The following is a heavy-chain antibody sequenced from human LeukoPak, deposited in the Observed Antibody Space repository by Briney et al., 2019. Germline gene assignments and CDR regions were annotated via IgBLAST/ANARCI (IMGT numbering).Heavy chain of an antibody. V-gene: IGHV4-38-2*01. CDR1: GYSISSGYY. D-gene: IGHD3-10*01. Sequence: SETLSLTCAVSGYSISSGYYWGWIRQPPGKALEWIGSMYHNRGTYYNPSLKSRVTISMDTSKNQFSLRLSSVTAADTAVYYCASYYASGVSAYDYFGMDVWGKGTTVTVS. CDR2: MYHNRGT. CDR3: ASYYASGVSAYDYFGMDV. J-gene: IGHJ6*04.